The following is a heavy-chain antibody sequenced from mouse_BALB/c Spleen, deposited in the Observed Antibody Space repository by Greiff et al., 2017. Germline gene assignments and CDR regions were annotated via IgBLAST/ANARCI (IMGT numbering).Heavy chain of an antibody. D-gene: IGHD2-3*01. CDR1: GFTFSSYT. J-gene: IGHJ4*01. Sequence: EVMLVESGGGLVKPGGSLKLSCAASGFTFSSYTMSWVRQTPEKRLEWVATISSGGSYTYYPDSVKGRFTISRDNAKNTLYLQMSSLKSEDTAMYYCTGWLLRDAMDYWGQGTSVTVSS. CDR2: ISSGGSYT. CDR3: TGWLLRDAMDY. V-gene: IGHV5-6-4*01.